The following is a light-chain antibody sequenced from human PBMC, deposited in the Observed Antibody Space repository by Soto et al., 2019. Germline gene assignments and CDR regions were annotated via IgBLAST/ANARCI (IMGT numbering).Light chain of an antibody. CDR3: QQYGGSPGT. Sequence: ESVLTQSPGTLSLSRGERATLSCRASQSVGSSYLDWYQQKPGQAPRLLIFGASSRAAGIPDRFSGSGSGTDFTLTISRLEPEDLAVYYCQQYGGSPGTFGQGTKVEIK. CDR2: GAS. V-gene: IGKV3-20*01. CDR1: QSVGSSY. J-gene: IGKJ1*01.